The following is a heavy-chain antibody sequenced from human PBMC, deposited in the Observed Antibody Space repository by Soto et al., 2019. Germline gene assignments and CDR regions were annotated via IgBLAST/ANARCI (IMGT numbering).Heavy chain of an antibody. J-gene: IGHJ5*02. CDR2: IIPILGIA. V-gene: IGHV1-69*02. CDR1: GGTFSSYT. Sequence: QVQLVQSGAEVKKPGSSVKVSCKASGGTFSSYTISWVRQAPGQGLEWMGRIIPILGIANYAQKFQGRVPIYADKPTSTAYMGLRRLRSEDTAVYYCAREYSISWFDPWGRGTLVPVSS. D-gene: IGHD6-6*01. CDR3: AREYSISWFDP.